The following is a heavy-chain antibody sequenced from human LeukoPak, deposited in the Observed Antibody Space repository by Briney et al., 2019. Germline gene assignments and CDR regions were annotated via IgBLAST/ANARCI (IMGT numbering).Heavy chain of an antibody. J-gene: IGHJ4*02. V-gene: IGHV3-23*01. CDR1: GFTFSSYA. CDR2: ISGSGGST. CDR3: AKGVRYFDWLHDY. D-gene: IGHD3-9*01. Sequence: GGSLRLSCAASGFTFSSYAMSWVRQAPGKGLEWVSAISGSGGSTYYADSVKGRFTISRDNSKNTPYLQMNSLRAEDTAVYYCAKGVRYFDWLHDYWGQGTLVTVSS.